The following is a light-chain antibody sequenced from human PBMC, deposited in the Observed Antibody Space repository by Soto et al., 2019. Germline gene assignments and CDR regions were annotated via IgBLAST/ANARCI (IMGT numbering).Light chain of an antibody. J-gene: IGKJ1*01. CDR1: QYINTR. Sequence: EIVLTQSPATLSLFPGDRVTLSCRASQYINTRLAWYQHRPGQSPRLLIYHTSRRAAGIPARFSASGSGTDFTLTISNVEPEDFAVYYCQQHDSSPRTFGQGTKVDIK. CDR2: HTS. V-gene: IGKV3-20*01. CDR3: QQHDSSPRT.